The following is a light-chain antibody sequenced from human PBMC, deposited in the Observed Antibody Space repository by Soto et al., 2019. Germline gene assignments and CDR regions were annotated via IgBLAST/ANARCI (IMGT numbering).Light chain of an antibody. J-gene: IGKJ1*01. Sequence: DIVLTQTPLTASVTPGQPASFSCGSSESLLHSDGNTYLSWLHQRPGQPPRLLIYQISKQFSGAPDRFSGSGACTNFTLRISRVEVEDVGTFFCMQSSHLRTFGQGTKVDI. CDR2: QIS. V-gene: IGKV2-24*01. CDR1: ESLLHSDGNTY. CDR3: MQSSHLRT.